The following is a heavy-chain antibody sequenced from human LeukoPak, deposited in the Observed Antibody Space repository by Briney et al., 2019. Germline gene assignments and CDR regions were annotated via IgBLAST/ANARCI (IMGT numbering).Heavy chain of an antibody. Sequence: PGGSLRLSCAASGFTFSSYAMHWVRQAPGKGLEWVAVISYDGSNKYYADSVKGRFSISRDNSKNTLYLQMNSLRAEDTAVYYCARDGVKYYYDSSGYPGRYFDYWGQGTLVTVSS. V-gene: IGHV3-30-3*01. D-gene: IGHD3-22*01. CDR1: GFTFSSYA. J-gene: IGHJ4*02. CDR3: ARDGVKYYYDSSGYPGRYFDY. CDR2: ISYDGSNK.